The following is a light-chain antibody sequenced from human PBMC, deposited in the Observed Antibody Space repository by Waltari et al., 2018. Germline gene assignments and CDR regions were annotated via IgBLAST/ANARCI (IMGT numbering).Light chain of an antibody. CDR1: QGVFSSPNNKDY. CDR3: QQYYRSPFT. CDR2: WAS. V-gene: IGKV4-1*01. J-gene: IGKJ4*01. Sequence: ILMTQPPDSLAVSLGERATINCKSSQGVFSSPNNKDYLSWYQQKPGQPPKLLIHWASTRESGVPDRLSGSGSGTEFTLNISSLQAEDGALYFCQQYYRSPFTFRGGTKVEIK.